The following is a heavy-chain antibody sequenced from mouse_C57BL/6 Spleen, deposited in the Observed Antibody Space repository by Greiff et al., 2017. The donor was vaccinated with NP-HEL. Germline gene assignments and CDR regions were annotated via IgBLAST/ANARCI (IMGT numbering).Heavy chain of an antibody. V-gene: IGHV5-6*01. CDR1: GFTFSSYG. D-gene: IGHD1-1*01. CDR3: AREEDYYGSSYY. CDR2: ISSGGSYT. Sequence: EVQRVESGGDLVKPGGSLKLSCAASGFTFSSYGMSWVRQTPDKRLEWVATISSGGSYTYYPDSVKGRFTISRDNAKNTLYLQMSSLKSEDTAMYYCAREEDYYGSSYYWGQGTTLTVSS. J-gene: IGHJ2*01.